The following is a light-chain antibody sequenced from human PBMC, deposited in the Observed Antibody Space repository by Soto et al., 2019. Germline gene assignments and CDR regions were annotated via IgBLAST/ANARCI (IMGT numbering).Light chain of an antibody. CDR1: QSVSSN. V-gene: IGKV3D-15*01. J-gene: IGKJ2*01. Sequence: EKVMTQSPATLSVSPGERATLSCRASQSVSSNLAWYQQKPGQAPRLLIYSTSTRATGIPDRFSGSGSGTDFTLSISRLEPEDFAVYYCQQYENWPPYTFGQGTKLEI. CDR2: STS. CDR3: QQYENWPPYT.